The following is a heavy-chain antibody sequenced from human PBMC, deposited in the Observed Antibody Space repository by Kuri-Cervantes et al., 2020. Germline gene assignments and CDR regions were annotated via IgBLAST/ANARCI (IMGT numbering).Heavy chain of an antibody. Sequence: GGSLRLSCAASGFTFSNYGMHWVRQAPGKGLEWVAVISYDGSNKYYGDSVQGRFTVSRDNSKNTLYLQLNSLRAEDTAVYYCARDLGGIYYGSGRPNAFDIWGRGTMVTVSS. CDR1: GFTFSNYG. V-gene: IGHV3-30*03. CDR2: ISYDGSNK. J-gene: IGHJ3*02. CDR3: ARDLGGIYYGSGRPNAFDI. D-gene: IGHD3-10*01.